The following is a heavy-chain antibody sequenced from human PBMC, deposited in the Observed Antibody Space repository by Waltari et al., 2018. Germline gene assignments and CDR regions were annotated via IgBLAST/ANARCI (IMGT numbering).Heavy chain of an antibody. D-gene: IGHD6-19*01. V-gene: IGHV4-59*02. CDR2: IRHTGDT. J-gene: IGHJ4*03. CDR3: ALWESGWRAFRF. CDR1: GVSVSGYF. Sequence: QVQLQESGQGLVKSSETLSLTCPVSGVSVSGYFWNWIRQAPGKGPEWIGYIRHTGDTKQNPSLKSRVTMSVDTSRNDFSLRLSSVTAADTAVYYCALWESGWRAFRFWGQGTLGTVSS.